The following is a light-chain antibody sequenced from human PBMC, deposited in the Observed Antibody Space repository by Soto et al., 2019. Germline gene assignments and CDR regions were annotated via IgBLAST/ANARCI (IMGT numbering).Light chain of an antibody. Sequence: QSALTQPPSASGSPGQSVTISCTGTSSDVGGYNYVSWYQQHPGKAPKLMIYEVSERPSGVPDRFSGSKSSNTASLTVSGLQAEDEADYYCSSYAPGRIYVFGSGTKLTVL. J-gene: IGLJ1*01. CDR2: EVS. CDR3: SSYAPGRIYV. CDR1: SSDVGGYNY. V-gene: IGLV2-8*01.